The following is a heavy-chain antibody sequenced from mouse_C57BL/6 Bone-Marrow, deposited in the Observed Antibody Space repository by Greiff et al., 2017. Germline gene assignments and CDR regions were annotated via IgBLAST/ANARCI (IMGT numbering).Heavy chain of an antibody. Sequence: VQLQQSGAELARPGASVKLSCKASGYTFTSYGISWVKQRTGQGLEWIGEIYPRSGNTYYNEKFKGKATLTADKSSSTAYMELRSLTSEDSAVYFFAPRQLRLFAYWGQGTLVTVSA. CDR3: APRQLRLFAY. J-gene: IGHJ3*01. CDR1: GYTFTSYG. CDR2: IYPRSGNT. D-gene: IGHD3-2*02. V-gene: IGHV1-81*01.